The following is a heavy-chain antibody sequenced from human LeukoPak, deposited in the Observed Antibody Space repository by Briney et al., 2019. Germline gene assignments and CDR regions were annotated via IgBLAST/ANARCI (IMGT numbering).Heavy chain of an antibody. V-gene: IGHV1-69*04. CDR1: GGTFSSYA. J-gene: IGHJ4*02. D-gene: IGHD5-24*01. CDR3: ARERAVEMATNFVPVPL. Sequence: RASVNVSCKASGGTFSSYAISWVRQAPGQGLEWMGRIIPILGIANYAQKFQGRVTITADKSTSTAYMELSSLRSEDTAVYYCARERAVEMATNFVPVPLWGQGTLVTVSS. CDR2: IIPILGIA.